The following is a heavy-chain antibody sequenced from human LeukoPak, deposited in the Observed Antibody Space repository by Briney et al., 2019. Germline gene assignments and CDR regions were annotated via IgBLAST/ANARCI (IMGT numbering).Heavy chain of an antibody. V-gene: IGHV4-59*11. Sequence: SETLSLTCTVSGASITRRYWCWIRQPPGRGLEWIGYINYRGNTNYNPPLKSRVTISVDTSKTQSSPKLSSVTAADTAVYYCGRGGGGSYLEYSFDYWGQGTLVTVSS. J-gene: IGHJ4*02. D-gene: IGHD3-10*01. CDR3: GRGGGGSYLEYSFDY. CDR2: INYRGNT. CDR1: GASITRRY.